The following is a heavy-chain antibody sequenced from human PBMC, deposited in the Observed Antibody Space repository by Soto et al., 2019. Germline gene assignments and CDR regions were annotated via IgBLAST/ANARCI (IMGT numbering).Heavy chain of an antibody. CDR1: GGTFSSYA. CDR3: ARGPHIAAHARRYGMDV. D-gene: IGHD6-6*01. J-gene: IGHJ6*02. V-gene: IGHV1-69*12. Sequence: QVQLVQSGAEVKKPGSSVKVSCKASGGTFSSYAISWVRQAPGQGLEWMGGIIPIFGTANYAQKFQGRVTITADESTSTAYMELSSLRSEDTAVYYWARGPHIAAHARRYGMDVWGQGTTVTVSS. CDR2: IIPIFGTA.